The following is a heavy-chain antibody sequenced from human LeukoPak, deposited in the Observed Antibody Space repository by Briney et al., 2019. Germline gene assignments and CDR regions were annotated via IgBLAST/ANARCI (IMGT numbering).Heavy chain of an antibody. CDR2: IYPGDSDT. Sequence: GESLKISCKGSGYKFNAYWIGWVRQMPGKGLEWMGIIYPGDSDTRYSPSFQGQVTISADKSISTAYLQWSSLKASETAMYYCARHLGIAAAPYDWFDPWGQGTLVTVSS. CDR3: ARHLGIAAAPYDWFDP. V-gene: IGHV5-51*01. CDR1: GYKFNAYW. D-gene: IGHD6-13*01. J-gene: IGHJ5*02.